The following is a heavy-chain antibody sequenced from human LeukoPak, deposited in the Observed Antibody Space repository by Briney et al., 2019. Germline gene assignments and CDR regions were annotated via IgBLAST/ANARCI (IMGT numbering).Heavy chain of an antibody. J-gene: IGHJ5*02. CDR3: ARGDGSGSGRWFDP. CDR1: GASISSGTYS. Sequence: SETLSLTCTVSGASISSGTYSWSWIRQPPGEGLEWIGYIYHTGSTYYNPSLKGRVTISVDRSKNQFSLNLNFVTAAGTALYYCARGDGSGSGRWFDPWGQGTLITVSS. CDR2: IYHTGST. V-gene: IGHV4-30-2*01. D-gene: IGHD3-10*01.